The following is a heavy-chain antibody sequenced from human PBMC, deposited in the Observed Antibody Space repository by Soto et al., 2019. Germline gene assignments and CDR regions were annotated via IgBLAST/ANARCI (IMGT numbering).Heavy chain of an antibody. CDR2: IKQDGSEK. CDR1: GFTFSSYW. D-gene: IGHD3-10*01. V-gene: IGHV3-7*01. Sequence: GGSLRLSCASSGFTFSSYWMSWVRQAPGKGLEWVANIKQDGSEKYYVDSVKGRFTISRDNAKNSLYLQMNSLRAEDTAVYYCAKTEVLWFGELFDYYYYGMDVWGQGTTVTVSS. J-gene: IGHJ6*02. CDR3: AKTEVLWFGELFDYYYYGMDV.